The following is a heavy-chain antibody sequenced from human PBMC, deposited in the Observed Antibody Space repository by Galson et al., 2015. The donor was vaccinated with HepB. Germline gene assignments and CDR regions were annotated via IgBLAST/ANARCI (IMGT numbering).Heavy chain of an antibody. J-gene: IGHJ4*02. V-gene: IGHV1-69*13. CDR1: GDTFSRYA. D-gene: IGHD3-10*01. CDR3: ARGNGSGSYYYHY. CDR2: IIPLFGTA. Sequence: SVKVSCKASGDTFSRYAISWVRQAPGQGLAWMGGIIPLFGTANYAQNFQGRVTITADESTSTAYMELSSLRSEDTAVYYCARGNGSGSYYYHYWGQGTLVTVSS.